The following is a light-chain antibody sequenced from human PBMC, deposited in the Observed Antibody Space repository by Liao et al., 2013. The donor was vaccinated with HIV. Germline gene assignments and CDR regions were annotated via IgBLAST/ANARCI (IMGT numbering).Light chain of an antibody. CDR2: YDS. CDR1: NIRVDS. CDR3: QVWQSSGGRHRML. Sequence: SFVLTQPPSVSVAPRHTARITCGGPNIRVDSVHWYQQRPGQAPLLVISYDSDRPPGIPERFSGSNSGNTATLTIRGVEAGDEADYYCQVWQSSGGRHRMLFGGGTKLTVL. V-gene: IGLV3-21*01. J-gene: IGLJ3*02.